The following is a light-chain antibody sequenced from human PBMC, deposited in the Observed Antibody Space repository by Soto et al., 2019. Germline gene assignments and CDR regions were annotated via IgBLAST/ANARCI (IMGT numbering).Light chain of an antibody. Sequence: EIVLTQSPGILSLSPGERATLSCRASQSVSNDFLAWYQQKPGQAPRLLIYGASTRATDVPDRFSGSGSGADFTLTISRLEPEDFAVYYCQQYNSPPLTFGGGTKVEIK. CDR1: QSVSNDF. CDR3: QQYNSPPLT. J-gene: IGKJ4*01. V-gene: IGKV3-20*01. CDR2: GAS.